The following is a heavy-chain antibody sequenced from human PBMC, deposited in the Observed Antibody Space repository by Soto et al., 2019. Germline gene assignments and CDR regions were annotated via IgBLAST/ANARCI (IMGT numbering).Heavy chain of an antibody. D-gene: IGHD2-2*01. CDR1: GGTFSSYA. Sequence: QVQLVQSGAEVKKPGSSVKVSCKASGGTFSSYAISWVRQAPGQGLEWMGGIIPIFGTANYAQKFQGRVRIAAEESTSTADMELSSLRSEETAVYYCARIFANLAGIYCSSTRCYREGRNWFDPWGQGTLVTVSS. J-gene: IGHJ5*02. CDR3: ARIFANLAGIYCSSTRCYREGRNWFDP. CDR2: IIPIFGTA. V-gene: IGHV1-69*01.